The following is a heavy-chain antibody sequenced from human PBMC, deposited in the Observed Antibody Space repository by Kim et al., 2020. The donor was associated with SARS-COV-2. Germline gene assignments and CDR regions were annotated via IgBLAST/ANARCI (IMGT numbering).Heavy chain of an antibody. CDR2: IIPIFGTA. J-gene: IGHJ5*02. D-gene: IGHD2-21*02. V-gene: IGHV1-69*13. CDR1: GGTFSSYA. Sequence: SVKVSCKASGGTFSSYAISWVRQAPGQGLEWMGGIIPIFGTANYAQKFQGRVTITADESTSTAYMELSSLRSEDTAVYYCARSSPMDKNQIAYCGGDCRPGWFDPWGQGTLVTVSS. CDR3: ARSSPMDKNQIAYCGGDCRPGWFDP.